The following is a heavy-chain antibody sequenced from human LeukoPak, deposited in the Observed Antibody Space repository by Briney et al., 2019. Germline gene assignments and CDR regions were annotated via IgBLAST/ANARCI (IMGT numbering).Heavy chain of an antibody. V-gene: IGHV4-4*02. J-gene: IGHJ4*02. CDR1: GGSISNNNW. Sequence: KPSETLSLTCGVSGGSISNNNWWSWVRQPPGKGLEWIGEIYHSGSTNYNPSLESRLTISVDKSKNEFSLKLTSVTAADTAVYYCATYYDSSGYKWNYWGQGTLVTVSS. CDR3: ATYYDSSGYKWNY. CDR2: IYHSGST. D-gene: IGHD3-22*01.